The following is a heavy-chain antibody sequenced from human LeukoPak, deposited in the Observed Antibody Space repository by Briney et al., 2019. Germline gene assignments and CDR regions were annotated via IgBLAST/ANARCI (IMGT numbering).Heavy chain of an antibody. CDR1: GFSLSTSGVG. CDR3: AHRQTYYYGSGIDPRGGFDY. Sequence: SGPTLVNPTQTLTLTCTFSGFSLSTSGVGVGWIRQHPGKALEWLALIYWDDDQRYSPSQKSRLTITKDTSKNQVVLTMTNMDPVDTATYYCAHRQTYYYGSGIDPRGGFDYWGQGTLVTVSS. D-gene: IGHD3-10*01. CDR2: IYWDDDQ. J-gene: IGHJ4*02. V-gene: IGHV2-5*02.